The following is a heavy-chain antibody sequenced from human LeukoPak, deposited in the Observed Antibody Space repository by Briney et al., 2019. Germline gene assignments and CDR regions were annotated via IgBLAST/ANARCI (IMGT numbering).Heavy chain of an antibody. CDR3: ARNGAYCSGGSCLFGLDY. J-gene: IGHJ4*02. V-gene: IGHV1-69*05. Sequence: SVKVSCKASGGTFSSYAISWVRQAPGQGLEWMGGIIPIFGIANYAQKFQGRVTITTDESTSTAYMELSSLRSEDTAVYYCARNGAYCSGGSCLFGLDYWGQGILVTVSS. CDR2: IIPIFGIA. CDR1: GGTFSSYA. D-gene: IGHD2-15*01.